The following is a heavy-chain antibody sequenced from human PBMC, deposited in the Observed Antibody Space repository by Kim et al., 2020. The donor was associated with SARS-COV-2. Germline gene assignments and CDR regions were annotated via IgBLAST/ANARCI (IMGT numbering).Heavy chain of an antibody. CDR2: T. Sequence: TYYADSVKGRFTISRDNSKNTLYLQMNSLRAEDTAIYYCAKKAAGQNFDYWGQGTLVTVSS. V-gene: IGHV3-23*01. D-gene: IGHD6-13*01. J-gene: IGHJ4*02. CDR3: AKKAAGQNFDY.